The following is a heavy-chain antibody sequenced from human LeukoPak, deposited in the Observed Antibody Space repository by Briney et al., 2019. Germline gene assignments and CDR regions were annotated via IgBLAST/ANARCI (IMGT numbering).Heavy chain of an antibody. CDR1: GDSVSSSSAA. D-gene: IGHD3-10*01. CDR2: TYYRSKWYY. J-gene: IGHJ4*02. V-gene: IGHV6-1*01. CDR3: AREGSSSFDY. Sequence: SQTLSLTCALSGDSVSSSSAAWNWIRQSPSGGLEWLGRTYYRSKWYYDYAVSVTSRITINPDTSKNQFSLHLNSVTPEDTAVYYCAREGSSSFDYWGQGTLVTVSS.